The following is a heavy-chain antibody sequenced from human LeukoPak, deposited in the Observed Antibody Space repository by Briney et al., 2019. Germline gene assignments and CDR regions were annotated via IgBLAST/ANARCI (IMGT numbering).Heavy chain of an antibody. CDR1: GGPFRGFF. CDR2: VSHSGCS. D-gene: IGHD4-23*01. CDR3: ARGIFYGGRNQYIWLDL. V-gene: IGHV4-34*01. Sequence: SETLSLTCAVYGGPFRGFFWSWIRQAPGKGLEWIGEVSHSGCSNYNPSLKSRINLSLDTSKSQFSLRLTSVTAADTAVYYCARGIFYGGRNQYIWLDLWGQGTLVTVSS. J-gene: IGHJ5*02.